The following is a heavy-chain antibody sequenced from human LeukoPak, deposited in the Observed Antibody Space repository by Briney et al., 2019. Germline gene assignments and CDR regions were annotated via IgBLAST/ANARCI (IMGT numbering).Heavy chain of an antibody. Sequence: GGAVKVSCKASDYSFHRYGINGVRQSPGQGLDWMGWISGYNGNTNYAQKFQGRVTMTTDTSTHTAYMELRSLRSDDTALYYCARADFWSGYPRGYYYMDVWGNGTTVIVSS. CDR1: DYSFHRYG. V-gene: IGHV1-18*01. J-gene: IGHJ6*03. CDR2: ISGYNGNT. CDR3: ARADFWSGYPRGYYYMDV. D-gene: IGHD3-3*01.